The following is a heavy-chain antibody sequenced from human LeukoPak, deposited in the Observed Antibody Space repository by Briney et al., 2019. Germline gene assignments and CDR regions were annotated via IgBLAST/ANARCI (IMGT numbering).Heavy chain of an antibody. CDR2: IDYSGRT. CDR3: ARGAYDFWSGSPPDY. V-gene: IGHV4-39*02. D-gene: IGHD3-3*01. CDR1: GGSISSSGFC. Sequence: PSETLSLTCTVSGGSISSSGFCWGWIRQSPGKGLEWIGTIDYSGRTFYNPSLKSRVTISVDTAKNQFSLKLTSVTAADTAVYYCARGAYDFWSGSPPDYWGQGTLVTVSS. J-gene: IGHJ4*02.